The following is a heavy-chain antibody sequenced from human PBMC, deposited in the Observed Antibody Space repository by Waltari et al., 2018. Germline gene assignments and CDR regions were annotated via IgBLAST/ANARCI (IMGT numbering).Heavy chain of an antibody. CDR2: INEVSSHI. Sequence: EVQLVESGGGLVTPGGSLSLSCAASGFTFSRYSMNWVRQAPGKGLEWVSAINEVSSHIYYAGSMKGRLTISRDNAKSSLFLQMDNLRVEDTAVYYCARDISPQAQQRNNGMDVWGQGTTVTVSS. J-gene: IGHJ6*02. CDR1: GFTFSRYS. CDR3: ARDISPQAQQRNNGMDV. D-gene: IGHD2-8*01. V-gene: IGHV3-21*01.